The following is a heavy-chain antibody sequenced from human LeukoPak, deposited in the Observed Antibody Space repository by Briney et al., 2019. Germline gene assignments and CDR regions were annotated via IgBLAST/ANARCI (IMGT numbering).Heavy chain of an antibody. CDR2: ISDSGGST. CDR1: GFTFSTYA. Sequence: GGSLRLSCAASGFTFSTYAMSWVRQAPGKGLEWVSGISDSGGSTYYADSVKGRFTISRDNFKNTLYLQMNSLRAEDTVVYYCAKGNIWFGEKYGMDVWGQGTTVTVSS. CDR3: AKGNIWFGEKYGMDV. V-gene: IGHV3-23*01. J-gene: IGHJ6*02. D-gene: IGHD3-10*01.